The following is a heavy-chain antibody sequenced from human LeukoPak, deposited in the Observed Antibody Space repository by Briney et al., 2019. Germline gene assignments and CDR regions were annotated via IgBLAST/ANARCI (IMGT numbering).Heavy chain of an antibody. CDR3: ASFLAEPDLYYFDN. V-gene: IGHV4-59*01. Sequence: SETLSLTCTVSGGSISSYYWSWIRQPPGKGLEWIGYIYYSGSTNYNPSLKSRVTISVDTSKNQFSLKLSSVTAADTAVYYCASFLAEPDLYYFDNWGQGTLVTVSS. CDR2: IYYSGST. J-gene: IGHJ4*02. D-gene: IGHD2/OR15-2a*01. CDR1: GGSISSYY.